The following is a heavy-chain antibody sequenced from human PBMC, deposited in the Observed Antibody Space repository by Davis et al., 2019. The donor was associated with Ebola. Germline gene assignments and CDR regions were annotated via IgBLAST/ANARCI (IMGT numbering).Heavy chain of an antibody. J-gene: IGHJ4*02. CDR1: GFTFSGSA. Sequence: GESLKISCAASGFTFSGSAMHWVRQASGKGLEWVGRIRSKANSYATAYAASVKGRFTISRDDSKNTAYLQMNSLKTEDTAAYYCTSTAGTNDYWGQGTLVTVSS. V-gene: IGHV3-73*01. CDR2: IRSKANSYAT. CDR3: TSTAGTNDY. D-gene: IGHD6-13*01.